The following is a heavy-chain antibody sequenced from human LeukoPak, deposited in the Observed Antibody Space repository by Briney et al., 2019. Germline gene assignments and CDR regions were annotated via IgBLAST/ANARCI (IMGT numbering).Heavy chain of an antibody. CDR3: ARTSVTTISYWYFDL. CDR1: GYRFTGYF. CDR2: INPNSGAT. D-gene: IGHD5-12*01. Sequence: GASVKVSCKDSGYRFTGYFMHWVRQAPGQGLEWMGRINPNSGATNYAQKFQGRVTMTRDTSISTAYMELSSLISDDTAVYYCARTSVTTISYWYFDLWGRGTLVTVSS. V-gene: IGHV1-2*06. J-gene: IGHJ2*01.